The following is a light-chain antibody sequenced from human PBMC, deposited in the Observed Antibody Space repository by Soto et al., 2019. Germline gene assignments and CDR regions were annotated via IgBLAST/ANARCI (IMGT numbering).Light chain of an antibody. Sequence: QLVLTQPPSASGTPGQKVTISCSGTTSNIGTDFAYWFQQLPGTAPTLLIYRNDQRPSGVSDRFSGSKSGTSASLAISGLRSEDEADYYCVSWDGSLSGWVFGGGTKLTVL. J-gene: IGLJ3*02. V-gene: IGLV1-47*01. CDR2: RND. CDR3: VSWDGSLSGWV. CDR1: TSNIGTDF.